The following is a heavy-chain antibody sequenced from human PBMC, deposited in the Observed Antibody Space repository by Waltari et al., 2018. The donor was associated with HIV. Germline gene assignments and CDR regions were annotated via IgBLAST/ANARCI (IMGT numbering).Heavy chain of an antibody. J-gene: IGHJ5*01. V-gene: IGHV3-23*01. Sequence: EVQLLESGGGLVQAGGSLRLSCAASGFTFSNYPMSWIRQAPGKGPEWVSGRSGRGVTEYYADSGRGRFTISRDDSRNTLDLQMTNRRAEDTAMYYCAKTGYDSGWTFDSWGQGTLVTVSS. CDR2: RSGRGVTE. D-gene: IGHD6-19*01. CDR1: GFTFSNYP. CDR3: AKTGYDSGWTFDS.